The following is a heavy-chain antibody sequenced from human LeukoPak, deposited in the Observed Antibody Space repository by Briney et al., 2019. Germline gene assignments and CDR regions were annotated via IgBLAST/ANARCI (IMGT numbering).Heavy chain of an antibody. CDR1: GGTFSSYA. V-gene: IGHV1-69*13. Sequence: GASVKVSCKASGGTFSSYAISWVRQAPGQGLEWMGGIIPIFGTANYAQKFQGRVTITADESTSTAYMELSSLRSEDTAVYYCAGELTQSMLLDYWGQGTLVTVSS. D-gene: IGHD2-15*01. CDR3: AGELTQSMLLDY. CDR2: IIPIFGTA. J-gene: IGHJ4*02.